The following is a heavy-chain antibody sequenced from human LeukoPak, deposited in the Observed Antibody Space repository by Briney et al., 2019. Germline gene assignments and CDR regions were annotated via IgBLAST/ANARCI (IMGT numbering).Heavy chain of an antibody. CDR2: IYYSGST. D-gene: IGHD2-2*02. V-gene: IGHV4-59*01. J-gene: IGHJ6*02. Sequence: SETLSLTCTVSGGSISSYYWSWIRQPPGKGLEWIGYIYYSGSTNYNPSLKSRVTISVDTSKNQFSLKPSSVTAADTAVYYCARGVWYCSSTSCYTGTYYYYGMDVWGQGTTVTVSS. CDR3: ARGVWYCSSTSCYTGTYYYYGMDV. CDR1: GGSISSYY.